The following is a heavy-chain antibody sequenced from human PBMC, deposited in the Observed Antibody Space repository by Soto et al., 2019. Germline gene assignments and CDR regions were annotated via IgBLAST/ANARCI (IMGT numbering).Heavy chain of an antibody. CDR2: ISYDGSIK. CDR3: AREWSTSGDLDY. D-gene: IGHD3-10*01. Sequence: VAVISYDGSIKYYADSVKGRFTISRDNSKNTAYLQMNRLRAEDTAVFYCAREWSTSGDLDYWGQGTLVIVSS. J-gene: IGHJ4*02. V-gene: IGHV3-30-3*01.